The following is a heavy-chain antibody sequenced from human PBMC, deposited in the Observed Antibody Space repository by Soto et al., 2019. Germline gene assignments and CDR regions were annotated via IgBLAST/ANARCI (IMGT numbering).Heavy chain of an antibody. D-gene: IGHD3-10*01. CDR2: ISAYNGNT. V-gene: IGHV1-18*01. CDR3: ARDENGGSGSHYYYYYGMDV. CDR1: GYTFTSYG. Sequence: ASVKVSCKASGYTFTSYGISWVRQAPGQGLEWMGWISAYNGNTNYAQKLQGRVTMTTDTSTSTAYMELRSLRSDDTAVYYCARDENGGSGSHYYYYYGMDVWGQGTTVTVSS. J-gene: IGHJ6*02.